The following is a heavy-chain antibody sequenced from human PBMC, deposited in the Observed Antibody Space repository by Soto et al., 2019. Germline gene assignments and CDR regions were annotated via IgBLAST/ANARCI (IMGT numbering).Heavy chain of an antibody. Sequence: PSETLSLTCTVSGGSISGNYWSWIRQPAGSGLEWIGRVNASGNKNYNLSLKSRVSMSVDTSKNQLSLKLSSVTAADTAVYYRAREGQGYNLVVFDLWGQGTLVTVSS. D-gene: IGHD5-12*01. J-gene: IGHJ4*02. CDR2: VNASGNK. V-gene: IGHV4-4*07. CDR1: GGSISGNY. CDR3: AREGQGYNLVVFDL.